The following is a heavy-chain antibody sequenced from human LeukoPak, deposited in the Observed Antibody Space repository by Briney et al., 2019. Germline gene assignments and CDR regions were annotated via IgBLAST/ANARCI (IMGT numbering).Heavy chain of an antibody. D-gene: IGHD3-10*01. CDR1: GGSFSGYY. V-gene: IGHV4-34*01. CDR2: IYHSGST. Sequence: SETLSLTCAVYGGSFSGYYWSWIRQPPGKGLEWIGSIYHSGSTYYNPSLKSRVTISVDTSKNQFSLKLSSVTAADTAVYYCARDRLYYGSGSYYAGASDYWGQGTLVTVSS. CDR3: ARDRLYYGSGSYYAGASDY. J-gene: IGHJ4*02.